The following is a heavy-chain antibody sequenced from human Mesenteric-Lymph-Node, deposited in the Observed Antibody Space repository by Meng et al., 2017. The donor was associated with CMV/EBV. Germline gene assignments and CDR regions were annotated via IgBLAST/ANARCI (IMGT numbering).Heavy chain of an antibody. J-gene: IGHJ4*02. CDR1: GFTFSDYW. CDR3: ARTYHYDFWSGFGY. CDR2: INHDGSST. Sequence: GESLKISCAASGFTFSDYWMHWVRQAPGKGLVWVSRINHDGSSTTYADSVKGRLTISRDNAKNTLYLQMDSLRAEDTAVYYCARTYHYDFWSGFGYWGQGALVTVSS. V-gene: IGHV3-74*01. D-gene: IGHD3-3*01.